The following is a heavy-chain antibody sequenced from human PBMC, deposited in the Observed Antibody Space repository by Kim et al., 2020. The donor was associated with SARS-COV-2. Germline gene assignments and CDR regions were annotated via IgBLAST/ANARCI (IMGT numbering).Heavy chain of an antibody. Sequence: SETLSLTCTVSGGSISSGGYYWSWIRQHPGKGLEWIGYIYYSGSTYYNPSLKSRVTISVDTSKNQFSLKLSSVTAADTAVYYCARAPGVRGVIMPQGYWGQGTLVTVSS. D-gene: IGHD3-10*01. CDR1: GGSISSGGYY. V-gene: IGHV4-31*03. CDR2: IYYSGST. J-gene: IGHJ4*02. CDR3: ARAPGVRGVIMPQGY.